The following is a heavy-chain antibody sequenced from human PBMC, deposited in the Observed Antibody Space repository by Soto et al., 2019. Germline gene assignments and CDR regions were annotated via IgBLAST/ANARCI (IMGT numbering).Heavy chain of an antibody. Sequence: SETLSLTCTVSGGSISSSSYYWGWIRQPPGKGLEWIGSIYYSGSTYYNPSLKSRVTISVDTSKNQFSLKLSSVTAADTAVYYCARHPTYYDFWSGYYRRKNWFDPWGQGTLVTVSS. CDR2: IYYSGST. CDR3: ARHPTYYDFWSGYYRRKNWFDP. V-gene: IGHV4-39*01. D-gene: IGHD3-3*01. CDR1: GGSISSSSYY. J-gene: IGHJ5*02.